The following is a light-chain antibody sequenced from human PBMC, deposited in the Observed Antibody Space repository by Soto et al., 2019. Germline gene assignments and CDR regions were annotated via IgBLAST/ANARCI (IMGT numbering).Light chain of an antibody. CDR2: EGN. CDR1: SSDVGSY. V-gene: IGLV2-14*02. Sequence: QSVLTQPASVSGSPGQSITISCTGTSSDVGSYVSWYQQHPGKAPKLIIYEGNERPSGVSNRFSGSKSANTASLTISGLQAEDEGDYYCSSYTSTSTVKFGGGTKLTVL. CDR3: SSYTSTSTVK. J-gene: IGLJ2*01.